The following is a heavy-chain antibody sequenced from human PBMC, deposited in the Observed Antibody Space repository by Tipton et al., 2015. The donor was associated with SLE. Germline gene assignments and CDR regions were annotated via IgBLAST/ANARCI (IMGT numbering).Heavy chain of an antibody. CDR1: GFTFNDYA. D-gene: IGHD6-13*01. Sequence: SGFTFNDYAMSWVRQAPGKGLEWVSTINYNGGRTSYADSVKGRFTFSRDNSKNTLYLQMNSLRADDTAVYYCAKTKFLASSGRNYFDYWGLGTLVTVSS. V-gene: IGHV3-23*01. J-gene: IGHJ4*02. CDR2: INYNGGRT. CDR3: AKTKFLASSGRNYFDY.